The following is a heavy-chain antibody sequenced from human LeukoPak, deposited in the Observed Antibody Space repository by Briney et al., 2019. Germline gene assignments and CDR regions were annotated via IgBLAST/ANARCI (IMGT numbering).Heavy chain of an antibody. J-gene: IGHJ4*02. Sequence: PGGSLRLSCTASGFTFSSYAMHWVRQAPGRGLEWVAVISYDGANKYYADSVKGRFTISRDNAKNSLYLQMNSRRAEDTAVYYCARGLAAAGTRGPYWGQGTLVTVSS. V-gene: IGHV3-30-3*01. CDR2: ISYDGANK. CDR3: ARGLAAAGTRGPY. CDR1: GFTFSSYA. D-gene: IGHD6-13*01.